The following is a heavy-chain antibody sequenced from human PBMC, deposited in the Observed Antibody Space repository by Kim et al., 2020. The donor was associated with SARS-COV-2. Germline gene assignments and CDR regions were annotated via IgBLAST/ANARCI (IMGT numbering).Heavy chain of an antibody. Sequence: GGSLRLSCAASGFTFSSYAMHWVRQAPGKGLEWVAVISYDGSNKYYVDSVKGRFTISRDNSKNTLYLQMNSLRAEDTAVYYCARDRRGPNYYYYYGMDVWGQGTTVTVSS. J-gene: IGHJ6*02. D-gene: IGHD3-10*01. V-gene: IGHV3-30*04. CDR2: ISYDGSNK. CDR1: GFTFSSYA. CDR3: ARDRRGPNYYYYYGMDV.